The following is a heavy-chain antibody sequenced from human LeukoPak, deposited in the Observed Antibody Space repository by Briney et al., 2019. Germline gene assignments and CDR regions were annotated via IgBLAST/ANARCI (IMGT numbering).Heavy chain of an antibody. CDR2: IYYSGST. D-gene: IGHD1-20*01. CDR1: GGSISSGGYY. V-gene: IGHV4-31*03. Sequence: SETLSLTCTVSGGSISSGGYYWSWIRQHPGKGLEWIGYIYYSGSTYYNPSLKSRVTISVDTSKNQFSLKLSSVTAADTAVYYCARVTPAPGYNWKSNHLAYYYYYGMDVWGQGTTVTVSS. J-gene: IGHJ6*02. CDR3: ARVTPAPGYNWKSNHLAYYYYYGMDV.